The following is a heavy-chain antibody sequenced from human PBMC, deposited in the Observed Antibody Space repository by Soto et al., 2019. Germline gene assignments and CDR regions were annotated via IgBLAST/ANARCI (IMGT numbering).Heavy chain of an antibody. CDR1: GVSISSSNSF. CDR2: TYYGGMT. Sequence: SETLSLTCTVSGVSISSSNSFWGWIRQPPGKGLEWLGSTYYGGMTYYKPSLRSRVTISVDTSKNQFSLKLSSVTAADTAVYYFSRDSPFRKGYFDYWGQGTLVTV. V-gene: IGHV4-39*07. CDR3: SRDSPFRKGYFDY. J-gene: IGHJ4*02.